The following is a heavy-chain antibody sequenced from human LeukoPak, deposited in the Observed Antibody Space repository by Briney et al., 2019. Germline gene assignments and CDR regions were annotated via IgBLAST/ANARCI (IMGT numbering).Heavy chain of an antibody. V-gene: IGHV4-39*07. CDR3: ARDPLDY. J-gene: IGHJ4*02. CDR1: GGSLSSSSYY. CDR2: IYYSGST. Sequence: PSETLSLTCTVSGGSLSSSSYYWGWLRQPPGKGLEGIGSIYYSGSTYYNPSLKSRVTLSVATSKNKFSLELSSVTAADSAVDSCARDPLDYWGQGTLVTVPS.